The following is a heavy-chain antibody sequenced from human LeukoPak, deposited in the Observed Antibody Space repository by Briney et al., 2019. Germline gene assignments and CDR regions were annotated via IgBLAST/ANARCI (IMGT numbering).Heavy chain of an antibody. CDR3: ARFTARAREIDY. J-gene: IGHJ4*02. D-gene: IGHD6-6*01. Sequence: RTSETLSLTCAVSGGSISSSNWWSWVRQPPGKTLEWIGYIYYTGDNDYNPSLKSRVTMSVDTSKSHLSLKLTSVTAADTAVYYCARFTARAREIDYWGQGILVIVSS. V-gene: IGHV4-4*02. CDR2: IYYTGDN. CDR1: GGSISSSNW.